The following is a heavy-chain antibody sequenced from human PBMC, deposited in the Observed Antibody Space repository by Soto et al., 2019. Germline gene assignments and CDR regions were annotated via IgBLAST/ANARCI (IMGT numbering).Heavy chain of an antibody. V-gene: IGHV4-31*03. CDR1: GGSISSGGYY. D-gene: IGHD3-9*01. J-gene: IGHJ5*02. CDR2: IYYSGST. CDR3: AREGYYDILTGYSP. Sequence: TLSLTCTVSGGSISSGGYYWSWIRQHPGKGLEWIGYIYYSGSTYYNPSLKSRVTISVDTSKNQFSLKLSSVTAADTAVYYCAREGYYDILTGYSPWGQGTLVTVSS.